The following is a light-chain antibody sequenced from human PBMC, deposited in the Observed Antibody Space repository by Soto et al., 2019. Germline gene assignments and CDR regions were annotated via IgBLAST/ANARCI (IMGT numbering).Light chain of an antibody. CDR1: QSVSSN. CDR3: QQYNNWPPLT. Sequence: EIVMTQSPATLSVSPGERATLSCRASQSVSSNLAWYQQKPGQAPRLLISGASTRATGIPARFSGSGSRTEFTLTISSLQSEDFAVYYCQQYNNWPPLTFGGGTKVEIK. CDR2: GAS. V-gene: IGKV3-15*01. J-gene: IGKJ4*01.